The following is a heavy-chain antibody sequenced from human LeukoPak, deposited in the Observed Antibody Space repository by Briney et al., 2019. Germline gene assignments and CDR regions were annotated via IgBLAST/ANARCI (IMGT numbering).Heavy chain of an antibody. J-gene: IGHJ4*02. CDR2: ISSSSTI. V-gene: IGHV3-48*01. CDR1: GFTFSSYS. Sequence: GGSLRLSCAASGFTFSSYSMNWVRQAPGKGLEWVSYISSSSTIYYADSVKGRFTISRDNAKNSLYLQMNSLRAEDTAVYYCARESGIVPYITYDYWGQGTLVTVSS. CDR3: ARESGIVPYITYDY. D-gene: IGHD1-26*01.